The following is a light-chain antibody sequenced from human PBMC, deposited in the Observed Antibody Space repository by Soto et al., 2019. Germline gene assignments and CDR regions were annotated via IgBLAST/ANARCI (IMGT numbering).Light chain of an antibody. CDR1: SSDVGGYNF. J-gene: IGLJ2*01. CDR2: DVS. Sequence: QSALTQPASVSRSPGQSITISCTGTSSDVGGYNFVSWYQQHPGKAPKLMIYDVSNRPSGLSNRFSGSKSGNTASLTISGLQAEDEADYYCSSYTSSSTLVVFGGGTKLTVL. CDR3: SSYTSSSTLVV. V-gene: IGLV2-14*01.